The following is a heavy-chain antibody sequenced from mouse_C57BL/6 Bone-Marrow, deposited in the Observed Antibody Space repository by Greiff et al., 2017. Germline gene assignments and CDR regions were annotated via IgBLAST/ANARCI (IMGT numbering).Heavy chain of an antibody. CDR1: GYTFTSYW. D-gene: IGHD2-3*01. J-gene: IGHJ3*01. CDR3: ARGVWLLLSAY. V-gene: IGHV1-64*01. Sequence: QVQLQQPGAELVKPGASVKLSCKASGYTFTSYWMHWVKQRPGQGLEWIGMIHPNSGSTNYNEKFKSKAKLTVDKSSSPAYMQLSSLTSEYSAVYSCARGVWLLLSAYWGQGTLVTVSA. CDR2: IHPNSGST.